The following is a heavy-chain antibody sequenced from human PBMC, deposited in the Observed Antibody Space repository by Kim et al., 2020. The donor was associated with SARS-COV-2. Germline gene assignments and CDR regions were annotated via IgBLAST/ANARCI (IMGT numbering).Heavy chain of an antibody. CDR3: AKDGGMRITMVRGARGGMDV. J-gene: IGHJ6*02. D-gene: IGHD3-10*01. V-gene: IGHV3-30*18. Sequence: GGSLRLSCAASGFTFSSHGMHWVRQAPGKGLEWVAVISYDGSNKYYADSVKGRFTISRDNSKNTLYLQMNSLRAEDTAVYYCAKDGGMRITMVRGARGGMDVWGQGTTVTVSS. CDR2: ISYDGSNK. CDR1: GFTFSSHG.